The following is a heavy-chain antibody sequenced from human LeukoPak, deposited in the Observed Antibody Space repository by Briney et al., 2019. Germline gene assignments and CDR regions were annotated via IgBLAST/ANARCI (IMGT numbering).Heavy chain of an antibody. V-gene: IGHV4-4*07. CDR2: IYTSGST. J-gene: IGHJ4*02. CDR3: ARGGGPCSSTSCFEG. Sequence: TSETLSLTCTVSGGSISIYYWSWIRQPAGKGLEWIGRIYTSGSTNYNPSLKGRVTMSGDTPRNRFSLRLTSVTAADTAVYYCARGGGPCSSTSCFEGWGQGTLVTVSS. CDR1: GGSISIYY. D-gene: IGHD2-2*01.